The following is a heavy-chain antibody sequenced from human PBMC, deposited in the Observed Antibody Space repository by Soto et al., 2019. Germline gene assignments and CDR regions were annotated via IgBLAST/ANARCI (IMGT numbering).Heavy chain of an antibody. V-gene: IGHV1-18*01. Sequence: VASVKVSCKGFGYSFMKYGINWVRQAPGQGLEWVGWISPYSGYTHSAQKFHGRLTLTTDTAASTAYMELRILRSADTALYYCVREASVLIPAAQPSRFDSWGQGTLVTVSS. CDR1: GYSFMKYG. CDR3: VREASVLIPAAQPSRFDS. CDR2: ISPYSGYT. D-gene: IGHD2-2*01. J-gene: IGHJ4*02.